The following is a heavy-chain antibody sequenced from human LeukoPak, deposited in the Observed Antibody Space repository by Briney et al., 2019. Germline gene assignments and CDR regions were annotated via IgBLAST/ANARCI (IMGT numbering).Heavy chain of an antibody. J-gene: IGHJ4*02. CDR2: ISSSGTTI. D-gene: IGHD3-10*01. V-gene: IGHV3-48*03. CDR1: GFTFRTYE. CDR3: ARGRPEFYGTGTYLSY. Sequence: GGSLRLSCAASGFTFRTYEMSWVRQAPGKGLECVSYISSSGTTIYYADSVKGRFTISRDYDKYSLYLQMNRLRVEDTAIYFCARGRPEFYGTGTYLSYWGQGTLVTVSS.